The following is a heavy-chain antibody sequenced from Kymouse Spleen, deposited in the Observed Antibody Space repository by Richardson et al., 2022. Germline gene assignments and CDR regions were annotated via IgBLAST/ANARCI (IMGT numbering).Heavy chain of an antibody. D-gene: IGHD3-22*01. CDR3: ARVYYYDSSGYYYYYYGMDV. CDR1: GFTFSSYS. J-gene: IGHJ6*02. CDR2: ISSSSSYI. V-gene: IGHV3-21*03. Sequence: EVQLVESGGGLVKPGGSLRLSCAASGFTFSSYSMNWVRQAPGKGLEWVSSISSSSSYIYYADSVKGRFTISRDNAKNSLYLQMNSLRAEDTAVYYCARVYYYDSSGYYYYYYGMDVWGQGTTVTVSS.